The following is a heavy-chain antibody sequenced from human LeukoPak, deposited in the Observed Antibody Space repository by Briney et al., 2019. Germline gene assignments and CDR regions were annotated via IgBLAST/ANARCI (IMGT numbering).Heavy chain of an antibody. V-gene: IGHV3-53*04. J-gene: IGHJ6*02. CDR1: GFSVSNTY. CDR2: IYSGDSGVST. Sequence: GGSLRLSCAASGFSVSNTYMSWVRQAPGKGLELVSVIYSGDSGVSTYYADSVKGRFTISRHNSKNTLYLQMSSLRAEDTAVYFCARSAARLRYYYAMDVWAQGTTVTVCS. CDR3: ARSAARLRYYYAMDV. D-gene: IGHD6-6*01.